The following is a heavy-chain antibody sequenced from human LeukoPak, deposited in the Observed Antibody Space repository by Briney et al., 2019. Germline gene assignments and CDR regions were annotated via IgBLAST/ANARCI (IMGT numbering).Heavy chain of an antibody. CDR1: GESFNTYY. V-gene: IGHV4-34*01. CDR2: VNHRGTT. Sequence: SETLSLTCAVYGESFNTYYWSWLRQPPEKGLEWIGEVNHRGTTDYSPSLKSRVTISVDTSKNQFSLKVNSVTAADTAMYYCARKRRRGYYLNSAFDVWGQGTMVTVSS. D-gene: IGHD3-3*01. CDR3: ARKRRRGYYLNSAFDV. J-gene: IGHJ3*01.